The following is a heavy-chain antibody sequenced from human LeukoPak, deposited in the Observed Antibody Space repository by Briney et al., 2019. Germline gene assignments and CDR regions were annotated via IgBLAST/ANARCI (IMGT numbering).Heavy chain of an antibody. Sequence: GGSLRLSCAASGFTLSSYSMNWVRQAPGKGLEWVSYISSSSSTIYYAVSVKGRFTISRDNAKNSLYLQMNSLRDEDTAVYYCARDFAYYDSSGYYYNYYYYGMDVWGQGTTVTVSS. CDR1: GFTLSSYS. J-gene: IGHJ6*02. D-gene: IGHD3-22*01. CDR2: ISSSSSTI. V-gene: IGHV3-48*02. CDR3: ARDFAYYDSSGYYYNYYYYGMDV.